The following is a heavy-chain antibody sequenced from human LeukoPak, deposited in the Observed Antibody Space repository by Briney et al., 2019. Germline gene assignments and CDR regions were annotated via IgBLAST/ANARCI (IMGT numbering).Heavy chain of an antibody. Sequence: GESLKISCKGSGYSFTSYWIGWVRQMPGKGLEWMGIIYPGDSDTRYSPSFQGQVTISADKSISTAYLQWSSLKASDTAMCYCARPLYYYDSSGEFDYWGQGTLVTVSS. D-gene: IGHD3-22*01. CDR2: IYPGDSDT. J-gene: IGHJ4*02. CDR3: ARPLYYYDSSGEFDY. CDR1: GYSFTSYW. V-gene: IGHV5-51*01.